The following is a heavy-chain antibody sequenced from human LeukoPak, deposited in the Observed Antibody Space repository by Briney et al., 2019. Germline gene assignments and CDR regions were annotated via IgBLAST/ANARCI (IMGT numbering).Heavy chain of an antibody. CDR3: ARDRGDYGDCHDY. CDR2: ISSSSSYI. V-gene: IGHV3-21*01. J-gene: IGHJ4*02. D-gene: IGHD4-17*01. Sequence: GGSLRLSCAASGFTFSSYNMNWVRQAPGKGLEWVSSISSSSSYIYYADSVKGRFTISRDNAKNSLYLQMNSVRAEDTAVYYCARDRGDYGDCHDYWGQGTLVTVSS. CDR1: GFTFSSYN.